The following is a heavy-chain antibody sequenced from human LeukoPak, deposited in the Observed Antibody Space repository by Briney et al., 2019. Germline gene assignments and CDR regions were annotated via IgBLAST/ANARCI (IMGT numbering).Heavy chain of an antibody. Sequence: SETLSLTCTVSAGSVSGHSWNWIRQPPGKGLEWIGDIYYSGSTRYNPSLESRVTISLDTSKNQFSLSLTSVTAADTAVYYCAREPRWYYYDSASYYFDYWGQGTLVTVSS. J-gene: IGHJ4*02. D-gene: IGHD3-22*01. CDR2: IYYSGST. V-gene: IGHV4-59*02. CDR3: AREPRWYYYDSASYYFDY. CDR1: AGSVSGHS.